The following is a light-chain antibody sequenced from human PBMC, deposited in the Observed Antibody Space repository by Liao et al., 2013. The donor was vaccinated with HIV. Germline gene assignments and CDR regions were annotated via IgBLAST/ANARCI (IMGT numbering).Light chain of an antibody. V-gene: IGLV3-1*01. CDR1: KLGAKY. CDR3: QVWDSGSDHPV. J-gene: IGLJ3*02. CDR2: RDS. Sequence: SYELTQPPSVSVSPGQTATITCSGEKLGAKYASWYQQRPGQSPVLVMYRDSKRPSGIPERFSGSNSGNTATLTISRVEAGDEADYYCQVWDSGSDHPVFGGGTKLTVL.